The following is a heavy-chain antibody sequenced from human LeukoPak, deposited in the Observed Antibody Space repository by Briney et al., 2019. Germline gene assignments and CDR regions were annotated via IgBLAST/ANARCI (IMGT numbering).Heavy chain of an antibody. J-gene: IGHJ4*02. Sequence: GGSLRLSCAASGCTFSTYGMRWVRQVPGKGLEWVAVISYDGSYKFYADSVKGRFTISRDDSKSTLYLQMNSLRAEDTAVYYWTKDRQRGLNTIDYWAQGTLVTVSS. CDR1: GCTFSTYG. D-gene: IGHD1-26*01. CDR2: ISYDGSYK. V-gene: IGHV3-30*18. CDR3: TKDRQRGLNTIDY.